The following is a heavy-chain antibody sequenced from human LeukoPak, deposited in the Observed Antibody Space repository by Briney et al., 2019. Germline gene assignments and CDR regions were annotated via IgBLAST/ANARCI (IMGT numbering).Heavy chain of an antibody. CDR1: GFTFSTYA. CDR3: AAPGVPAATYYFDY. Sequence: GRSLRLSCAASGFTFSTYAIHWVRQAPGKGLEWVAVISYDGSNKYYADSVKGRFTISRDNSKNTVYLQMNSLRAGDTAVYYCAAPGVPAATYYFDYWGQGTLVTVSS. CDR2: ISYDGSNK. J-gene: IGHJ4*02. D-gene: IGHD2-2*01. V-gene: IGHV3-30-3*01.